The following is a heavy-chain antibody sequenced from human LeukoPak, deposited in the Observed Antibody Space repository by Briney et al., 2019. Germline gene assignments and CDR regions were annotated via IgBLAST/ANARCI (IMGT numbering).Heavy chain of an antibody. Sequence: GGSLRLSCAASGFTFDDYGMSWVRQAPGKGLEWVSGINWNGGSTGYADSVKGRFTISRDNAKNSLYLQMNSLRAEDTAVYYCARRTGISRFDYLGPGNPGHRLL. D-gene: IGHD3-10*01. CDR1: GFTFDDYG. J-gene: IGHJ4*02. V-gene: IGHV3-20*04. CDR3: ARRTGISRFDY. CDR2: INWNGGST.